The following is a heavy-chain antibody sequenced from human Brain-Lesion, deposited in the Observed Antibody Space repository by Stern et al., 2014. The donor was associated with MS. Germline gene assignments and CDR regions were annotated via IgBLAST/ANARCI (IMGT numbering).Heavy chain of an antibody. J-gene: IGHJ4*02. V-gene: IGHV1-8*01. Sequence: VQLVESGAEVKKPGASVKVSCKASGYTFSSYDITWVRQASGHGLEGMGWVNPYRGNNGYEQKSKGRVSMTSDPSISTVYMELTSLTSDDTAVYFCARAVRNQLLSEYWGQGTLVTVSS. CDR1: GYTFSSYD. CDR2: VNPYRGNN. D-gene: IGHD2-2*01. CDR3: ARAVRNQLLSEY.